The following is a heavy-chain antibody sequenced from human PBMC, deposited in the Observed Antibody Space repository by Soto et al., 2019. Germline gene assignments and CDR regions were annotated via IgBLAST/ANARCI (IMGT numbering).Heavy chain of an antibody. Sequence: ASVKVSCKASGYTFTSYYMHWVRQDTGQGLEWMGIINPSGGSTSYAQKFQGRVTMTRDTSTSTVYMELSSLRSEDTAVYYCAREVDDWNDVFGQNWCDPWGQGTLVTVSS. CDR3: AREVDDWNDVFGQNWCDP. J-gene: IGHJ5*02. V-gene: IGHV1-46*01. CDR1: GYTFTSYY. CDR2: INPSGGST. D-gene: IGHD1-1*01.